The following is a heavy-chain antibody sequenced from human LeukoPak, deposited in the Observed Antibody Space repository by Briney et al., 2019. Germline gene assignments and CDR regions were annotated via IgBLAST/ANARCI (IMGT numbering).Heavy chain of an antibody. D-gene: IGHD2-2*01. CDR3: ARADCSSTSCYDYYYYGMDV. CDR2: ISSSSSTI. J-gene: IGHJ6*02. CDR1: GFTFSIYS. V-gene: IGHV3-48*01. Sequence: GGSLRLSCAASGFTFSIYSMNWVRQAPGKGLEWVSYISSSSSTIYYADSVKGRFTISRDNAKNSLYLQMNSLRAEDTAVYYCARADCSSTSCYDYYYYGMDVWGQGTTVTVSS.